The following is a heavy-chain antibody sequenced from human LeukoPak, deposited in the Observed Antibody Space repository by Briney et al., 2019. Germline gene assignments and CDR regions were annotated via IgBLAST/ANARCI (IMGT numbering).Heavy chain of an antibody. D-gene: IGHD2-8*01. V-gene: IGHV3-7*02. CDR3: AQNGRPHGMDV. Sequence: GGSLRLSCATSGFTFSSIWMSWVRQAPGKGLELVAHIKHDGIETNYVDSVKGRFTICRDNAKNSLHLQVNSLRVEDPAVYYCAQNGRPHGMDVWGPGTTVTVSS. CDR1: GFTFSSIW. J-gene: IGHJ6*02. CDR2: IKHDGIET.